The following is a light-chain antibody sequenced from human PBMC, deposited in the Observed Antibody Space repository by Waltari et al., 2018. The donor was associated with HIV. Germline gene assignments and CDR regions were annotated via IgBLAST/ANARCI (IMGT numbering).Light chain of an antibody. V-gene: IGLV3-10*01. CDR3: YSTDLSNNERV. CDR1: ALPKKY. J-gene: IGLJ3*02. CDR2: EDN. Sequence: SYELAQPPSVSVSPGQTARITCSGDALPKKYAYWYQLKSGQAPVLVIYEDNKRPSGIPARISASNSGTIATLTITGAQVGDEADYYCYSTDLSNNERVFGGGTKLTVL.